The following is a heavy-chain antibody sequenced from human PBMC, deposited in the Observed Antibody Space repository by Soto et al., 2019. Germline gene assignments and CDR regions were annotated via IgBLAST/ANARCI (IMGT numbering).Heavy chain of an antibody. D-gene: IGHD2-8*02. J-gene: IGHJ4*02. Sequence: GGSLRLSCAASGFTLSGYSMNWVRQAPGKGLEWVSYISSSSNTIYYADSVKGRFTISRDNARNSLYLQMNSLRDEDTAVYYCARASYWSLNYWGQGTLVTVSS. V-gene: IGHV3-48*02. CDR1: GFTLSGYS. CDR2: ISSSSNTI. CDR3: ARASYWSLNY.